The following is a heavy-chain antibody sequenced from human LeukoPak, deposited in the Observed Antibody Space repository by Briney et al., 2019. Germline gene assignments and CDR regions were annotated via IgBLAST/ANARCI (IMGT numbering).Heavy chain of an antibody. CDR3: AKGHYSSGLDVFDI. J-gene: IGHJ3*02. CDR1: GFIFSRYG. V-gene: IGHV3-30*18. Sequence: PGGSLRLSCAASGFIFSRYGMHWVRQAPGKGLQWVAVISYDGSDKYYADSVTGRFTISRDNSKNTLYLQMNSLRPEDTAVYYCAKGHYSSGLDVFDIWGQGTMVTGSS. CDR2: ISYDGSDK. D-gene: IGHD6-19*01.